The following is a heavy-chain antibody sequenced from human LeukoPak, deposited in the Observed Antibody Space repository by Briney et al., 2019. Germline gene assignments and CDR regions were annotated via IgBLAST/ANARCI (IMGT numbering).Heavy chain of an antibody. Sequence: GGSLTLSCGASGFSFSSYSVNCVRQAPGKGLEWVSTISGWGGSTYYADSVTGRFTISRDNSKNTLYLQMNSLRAEDTAVYYCAKQIYCSGGSCSSSAPRPYDYWGQGTLVTVSS. V-gene: IGHV3-23*01. CDR3: AKQIYCSGGSCSSSAPRPYDY. J-gene: IGHJ4*02. CDR2: ISGWGGST. CDR1: GFSFSSYS. D-gene: IGHD2-15*01.